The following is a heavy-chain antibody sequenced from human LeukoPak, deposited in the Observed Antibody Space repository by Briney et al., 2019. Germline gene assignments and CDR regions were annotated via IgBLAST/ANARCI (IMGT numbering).Heavy chain of an antibody. D-gene: IGHD3-9*01. J-gene: IGHJ6*03. CDR1: GFTFSSYE. CDR3: ARDRDEYFDWLSRYYYYYMDV. CDR2: ISSSSSYI. Sequence: GGSLRLSCAASGFTFSSYEMNWVRQAPGKGLEWVSSISSSSSYIYYADSVKGRFTISRDNAKNSLYLQMNSLRAEDTAVYYCARDRDEYFDWLSRYYYYYMDVWGKGTTVTVSS. V-gene: IGHV3-21*01.